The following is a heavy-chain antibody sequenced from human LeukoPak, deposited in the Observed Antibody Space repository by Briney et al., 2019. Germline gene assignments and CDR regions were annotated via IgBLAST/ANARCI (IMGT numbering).Heavy chain of an antibody. CDR2: IHYSGRT. V-gene: IGHV4-59*01. J-gene: IGHJ6*02. D-gene: IGHD5-12*01. CDR1: GGSISSNY. CDR3: ATEVAPSDHYYYYGMDV. Sequence: SETLSLTCTVSGGSISSNYWSWVRRPPGKGLEQIGYIHYSGRTNYNPSLKSRVTISVDTSKNQFSLKLSSVTAADTAVYYCATEVAPSDHYYYYGMDVWGQGTTVTVSS.